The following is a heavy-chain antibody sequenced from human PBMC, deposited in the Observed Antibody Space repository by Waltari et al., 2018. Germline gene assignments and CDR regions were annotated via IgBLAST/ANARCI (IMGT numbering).Heavy chain of an antibody. V-gene: IGHV4-61*02. CDR3: TGGKYSTRGDHFDH. J-gene: IGHJ4*02. D-gene: IGHD3-10*01. CDR1: GGALTCGSHY. CDR2: VFSRWST. Sequence: QVPLQESGPGLVRPSQTLSLTCTVSGGALTCGSHYWTWIRQPAGTGLEWVGRVFSRWSTNYHPSLKSRLTISLDKSKNQFSLKLSSVTVADTAMYYCTGGKYSTRGDHFDHWGQGVLVTVSS.